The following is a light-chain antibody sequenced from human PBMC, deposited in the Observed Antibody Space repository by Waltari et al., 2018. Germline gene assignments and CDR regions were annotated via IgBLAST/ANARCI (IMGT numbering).Light chain of an antibody. J-gene: IGKJ2*01. CDR2: AAS. V-gene: IGKV1-39*01. CDR3: HQSYTVPHT. Sequence: EIQVTQSLSSLSASVGDRVTITCRASQTISNYLNWYQKKPGKAPKLLIYAASSLQSGVPPRFSGGGSGTDFALTISSLQPDDFATYFCHQSYTVPHTFGQGTKLEIK. CDR1: QTISNY.